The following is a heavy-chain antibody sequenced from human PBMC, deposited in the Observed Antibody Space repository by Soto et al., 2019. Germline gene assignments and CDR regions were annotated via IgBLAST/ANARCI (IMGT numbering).Heavy chain of an antibody. CDR1: GFTFSSYA. CDR2: ASGGGGGT. J-gene: IGHJ4*02. Sequence: PGGSLRLSCAGSGFTFSSYALSWVRQAPGEGLEWVSGASGGGGGTYYADSVKGRFTISRDNSKNTLYLQMNSLRAEDTAIYDCAKLRGTYYAYRGPGTMVTVSS. V-gene: IGHV3-23*01. CDR3: AKLRGTYYAY. D-gene: IGHD1-26*01.